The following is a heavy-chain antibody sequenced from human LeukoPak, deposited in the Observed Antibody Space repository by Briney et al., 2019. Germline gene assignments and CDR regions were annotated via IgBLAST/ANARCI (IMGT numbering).Heavy chain of an antibody. J-gene: IGHJ4*02. Sequence: GGSLRLSCAASGFTFSSYSMNWVRQAPGKGLEWVSSISSGSSYIYYADSVKGRFTISRDNAKNSLYLQMNSLRAEDTAVYYCARGIWNDPYYWGQGTLVTVSS. CDR3: ARGIWNDPYY. V-gene: IGHV3-21*01. CDR2: ISSGSSYI. CDR1: GFTFSSYS. D-gene: IGHD1-1*01.